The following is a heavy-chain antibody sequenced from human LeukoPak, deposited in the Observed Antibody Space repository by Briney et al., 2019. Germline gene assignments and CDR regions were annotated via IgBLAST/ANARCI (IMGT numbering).Heavy chain of an antibody. CDR3: ARVSSRQLVTVDY. CDR1: GFTFSSYW. V-gene: IGHV3-74*01. D-gene: IGHD6-13*01. Sequence: PGGSLRLSCAASGFTFSSYWMHWVRQAPGKGLVWVSRINSDGSSTSYADSVKGRFTISRDNAKNTLYLQMNSLRAEDTAVYYCARVSSRQLVTVDYWGQGTLVTVSS. J-gene: IGHJ4*02. CDR2: INSDGSST.